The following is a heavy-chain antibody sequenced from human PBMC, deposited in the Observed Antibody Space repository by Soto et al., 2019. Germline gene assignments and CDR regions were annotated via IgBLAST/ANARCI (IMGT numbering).Heavy chain of an antibody. V-gene: IGHV4-38-2*01. D-gene: IGHD3-10*01. Sequence: SETLSLTCAVSGYSISSGYYWGWIRQPPGKGLEWIGEINHSGSTNYNPSLKSRVTISVDTSKNQFSLKLSSVTAADTAVYYCARGRYLLWFGEFLLPTTSARLKGNWFDPWGQGTLVTVSS. CDR3: ARGRYLLWFGEFLLPTTSARLKGNWFDP. CDR2: INHSGST. J-gene: IGHJ5*02. CDR1: GYSISSGYY.